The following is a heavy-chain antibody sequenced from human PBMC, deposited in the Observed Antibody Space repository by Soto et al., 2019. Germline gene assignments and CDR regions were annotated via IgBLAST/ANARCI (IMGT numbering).Heavy chain of an antibody. J-gene: IGHJ4*02. CDR3: ARVYCSTTTCHVQAFDS. Sequence: GSLRLSCAASVFTFSSYEMNWVRQAPGKTLEWVSYISSAGDSSYYADSVKSRFTISRDNAKNSLYLQMNSLRVEDTAVYYCARVYCSTTTCHVQAFDSWGQGTLVTVS. CDR2: ISSAGDSS. D-gene: IGHD2-2*01. CDR1: VFTFSSYE. V-gene: IGHV3-48*03.